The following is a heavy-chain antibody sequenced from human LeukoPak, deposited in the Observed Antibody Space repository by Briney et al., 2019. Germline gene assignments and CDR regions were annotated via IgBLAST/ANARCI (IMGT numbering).Heavy chain of an antibody. CDR2: IYYRGST. V-gene: IGHV4-39*01. Sequence: SETLSLTCTVSGGSISSSSYYWGWIRQPPGKGLEWIGSIYYRGSTYYNPSLKSRVTISVDTSKNQFSLKLSSVTAADTAVYYCARPGSDYWGQGTLVTVSS. D-gene: IGHD3-10*01. CDR1: GGSISSSSYY. J-gene: IGHJ4*02. CDR3: ARPGSDY.